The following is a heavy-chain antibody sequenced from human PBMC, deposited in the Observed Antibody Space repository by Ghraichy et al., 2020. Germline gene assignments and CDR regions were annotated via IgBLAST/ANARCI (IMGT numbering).Heavy chain of an antibody. CDR2: ISGSGGST. D-gene: IGHD2-21*02. J-gene: IGHJ3*02. Sequence: GESLNISCAASGFTFSSYAMSWVRQAPGKGLEWVSAISGSGGSTYYADSVKGRFTISRDNSKNTLYLQMNSLRAEDTAVYYCAKGRSFCGGDCRDAFDIWGQGTMVTVSS. CDR3: AKGRSFCGGDCRDAFDI. V-gene: IGHV3-23*01. CDR1: GFTFSSYA.